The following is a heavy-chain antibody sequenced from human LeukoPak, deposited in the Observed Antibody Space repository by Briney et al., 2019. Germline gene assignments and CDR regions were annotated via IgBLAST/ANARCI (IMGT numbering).Heavy chain of an antibody. Sequence: APVKVSCKASGYTFTGYYMHWVRQAPGQGLEWMGWINPNSGGTNYAQKFQGRVTMTRNTSISTAYMELSSLRSEDTAVYYCARKSGYSYGSSYWGQGTLVTVSS. CDR1: GYTFTGYY. CDR2: INPNSGGT. D-gene: IGHD5-18*01. CDR3: ARKSGYSYGSSY. V-gene: IGHV1-2*02. J-gene: IGHJ4*02.